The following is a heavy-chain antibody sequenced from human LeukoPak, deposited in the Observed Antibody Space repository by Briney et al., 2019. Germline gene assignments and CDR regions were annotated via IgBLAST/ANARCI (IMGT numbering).Heavy chain of an antibody. V-gene: IGHV5-51*01. CDR2: IYLGDSDT. J-gene: IGHJ4*02. Sequence: GESLKISCKGSGFSSTNSWIAWVRQVPGKGLEWMGIIYLGDSDTRYSPSFRGQVTILADKSITTAYLQWSSLRASDTAIYYCARHPSSTRGWPLDYWGQGTLVTVSS. CDR1: GFSSTNSW. CDR3: ARHPSSTRGWPLDY. D-gene: IGHD6-19*01.